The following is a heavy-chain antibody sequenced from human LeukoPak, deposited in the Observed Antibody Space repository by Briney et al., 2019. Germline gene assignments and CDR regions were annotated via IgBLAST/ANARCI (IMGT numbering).Heavy chain of an antibody. CDR3: ASLDYYDSSGYLYY. D-gene: IGHD3-22*01. CDR1: GGSISGYY. CDR2: ISYSGNT. V-gene: IGHV4-59*01. Sequence: SETLSLTCTVSGGSISGYYWSWIRQPPGKGLEWIGYISYSGNTNYNPSLKSRVTISIDTSKNQFSLKLSSVTAADTAVYYCASLDYYDSSGYLYYWGQGTLVTVSS. J-gene: IGHJ4*02.